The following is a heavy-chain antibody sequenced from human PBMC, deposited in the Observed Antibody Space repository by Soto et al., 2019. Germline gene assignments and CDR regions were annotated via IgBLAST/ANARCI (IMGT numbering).Heavy chain of an antibody. CDR3: ERVGYYDSSRLSQAEQWGQPPLVNVYYG. Sequence: ASVXVCFKASCYTVTIYGIIFFLQAPGQGLECIGWISAYNGNTNYAQKLQGRVTMTTDTSTSTAYMELRSLRSDDTAVYYGERVGYYDSSRLSQAEQWGQPPLVNVYYG. J-gene: IGHJ6*01. D-gene: IGHD3-22*01. CDR2: ISAYNGNT. V-gene: IGHV1-18*01. CDR1: CYTVTIYG.